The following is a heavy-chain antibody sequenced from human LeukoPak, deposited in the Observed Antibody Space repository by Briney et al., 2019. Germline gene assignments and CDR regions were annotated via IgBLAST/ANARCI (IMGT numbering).Heavy chain of an antibody. CDR1: GFIFRSYS. CDR2: ISSSSSYI. J-gene: IGHJ6*04. D-gene: IGHD6-13*01. CDR3: ARLAAAGTSFYGMDV. Sequence: PGESLRLSCATSGFIFRSYSMNWVRQAPGKGLEWVSSISSSSSYIYHADSVKGRFTISRDNAKNSLYLQMNSLRAEDTAMNYCARLAAAGTSFYGMDVWGKGTTVTVSS. V-gene: IGHV3-21*01.